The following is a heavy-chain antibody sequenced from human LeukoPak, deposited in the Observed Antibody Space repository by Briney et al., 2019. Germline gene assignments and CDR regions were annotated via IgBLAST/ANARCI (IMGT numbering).Heavy chain of an antibody. D-gene: IGHD4-17*01. CDR3: ARYSTVTRFDY. J-gene: IGHJ4*02. CDR1: GDSINSSSYY. CDR2: IGYSCGT. Sequence: SETLSLTCTVSGDSINSSSYYWSWIRQPPGKRLEWIGTIGYSCGTSPNPSLKSRVTLSANTSKTQLSLKVASVTAADMATYYCARYSTVTRFDYWGWGTLVTVSS. V-gene: IGHV4-39*01.